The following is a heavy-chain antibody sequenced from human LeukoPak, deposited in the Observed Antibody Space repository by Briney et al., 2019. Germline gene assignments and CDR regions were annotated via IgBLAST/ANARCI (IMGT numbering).Heavy chain of an antibody. CDR1: GGTFSSYA. V-gene: IGHV1-69*13. CDR2: IIPIFGTA. D-gene: IGHD2-2*01. J-gene: IGHJ6*03. CDR3: ARGGGYQLLYYYYYYMDV. Sequence: GASVKVSCKASGGTFSSYAISWVRQAPGQGLEWMGGIIPIFGTANYAQKFQGRVTITADESTSTAYMELSSLRSEDTAVYYCARGGGYQLLYYYYYYMDVWGKGTTVTVSS.